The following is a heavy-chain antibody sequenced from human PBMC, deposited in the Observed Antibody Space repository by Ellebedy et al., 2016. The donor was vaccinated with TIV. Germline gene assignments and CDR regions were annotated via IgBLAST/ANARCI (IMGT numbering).Heavy chain of an antibody. V-gene: IGHV5-51*01. CDR2: IYPGDSDT. Sequence: GESLKISCKASGYSFSTYWIGWVRQMPGKGLEWMGIIYPGDSDTSYSPSFEGHVIMSADRSINTAYLQWSSLKASDTAMYYCARTRSGYDNYDQWGQGTLVTVSS. CDR3: ARTRSGYDNYDQ. J-gene: IGHJ4*02. CDR1: GYSFSTYW. D-gene: IGHD5-12*01.